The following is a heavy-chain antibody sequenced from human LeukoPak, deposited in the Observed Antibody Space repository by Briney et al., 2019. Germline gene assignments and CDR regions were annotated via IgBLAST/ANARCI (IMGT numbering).Heavy chain of an antibody. CDR2: INPDGSDK. J-gene: IGHJ4*02. V-gene: IGHV3-7*01. CDR3: VSGSGWIFDY. D-gene: IGHD6-19*01. Sequence: GGSLRLSCATSGFTFSTHWMIWVRQAPGKWLEWVANINPDGSDKQYLDSVKGRFTISRDSARNSLYLQMNSLRAEDTAVYYCVSGSGWIFDYWGQGTLVTVSS. CDR1: GFTFSTHW.